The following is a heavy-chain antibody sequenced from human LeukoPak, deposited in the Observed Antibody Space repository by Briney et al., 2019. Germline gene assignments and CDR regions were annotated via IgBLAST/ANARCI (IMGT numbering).Heavy chain of an antibody. CDR2: INPSGGST. CDR1: GYTFTSYY. Sequence: ASVTVSCKASGYTFTSYYMHWVRQAPGQGLEWMGIINPSGGSTSYAQKFQGRVTMTRDTSTSTVYMELSSLRSEDTAVYYCATDIVVVPAATHDVDAFDIWGQGTMVTVSS. CDR3: ATDIVVVPAATHDVDAFDI. D-gene: IGHD2-2*01. V-gene: IGHV1-46*01. J-gene: IGHJ3*02.